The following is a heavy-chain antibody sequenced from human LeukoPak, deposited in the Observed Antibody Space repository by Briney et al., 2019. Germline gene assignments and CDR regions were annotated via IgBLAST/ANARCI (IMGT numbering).Heavy chain of an antibody. D-gene: IGHD2-15*01. Sequence: SGGSLRLSCAASGITFSSHAMSWVRQAPGKGLEWVSLISGSGGHTYYGDSVKGRFTISRDNSTNRLYLQMNSLRPEDTAVYHCAKYLGYCSGGSCYSTPFDYWGQGTLVTVSS. V-gene: IGHV3-23*01. CDR3: AKYLGYCSGGSCYSTPFDY. CDR1: GITFSSHA. CDR2: ISGSGGHT. J-gene: IGHJ4*02.